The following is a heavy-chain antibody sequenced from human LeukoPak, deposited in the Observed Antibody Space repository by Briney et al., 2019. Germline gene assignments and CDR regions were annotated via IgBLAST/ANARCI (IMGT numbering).Heavy chain of an antibody. CDR1: GGTFSSYA. V-gene: IGHV1-69*13. Sequence: ASVKVSCKASGGTFSSYAISWVRQAPGQGLEWMGGIIPIFGTANYAQKFQGRVTITADESTSTAYMELSSLRSEDTAVYYCARDGDYDILTGSFDFWGQGTLVTVSS. D-gene: IGHD3-9*01. CDR3: ARDGDYDILTGSFDF. J-gene: IGHJ4*02. CDR2: IIPIFGTA.